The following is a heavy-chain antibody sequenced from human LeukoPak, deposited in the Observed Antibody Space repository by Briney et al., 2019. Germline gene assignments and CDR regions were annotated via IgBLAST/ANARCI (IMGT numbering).Heavy chain of an antibody. CDR3: TRALRWLQNTFDY. CDR1: GFTFGDYA. J-gene: IGHJ4*02. Sequence: GGSLRLSCTAPGFTFGDYAMSWFRQAPGKGLEWVGFIRSKAYGGTTEYAASVKGRFTISRDDSKSIAYLQMNSLKTEDTAVYYCTRALRWLQNTFDYWGQGTLVTVSS. D-gene: IGHD5-24*01. V-gene: IGHV3-49*03. CDR2: IRSKAYGGTT.